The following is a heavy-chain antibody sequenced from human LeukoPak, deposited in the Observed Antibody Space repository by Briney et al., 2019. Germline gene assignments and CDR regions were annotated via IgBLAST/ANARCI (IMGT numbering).Heavy chain of an antibody. Sequence: GGSLRPSCVASGFTFSSYWMSWVRQAPGKGLEWVANIKQDGSEKYYVDSVKGRFTISRDNAKNSLHLQVSSLRAEDTAVYYCARGRQQMTYFDYWGQGTLVTVSS. CDR2: IKQDGSEK. V-gene: IGHV3-7*03. J-gene: IGHJ4*02. CDR3: ARGRQQMTYFDY. CDR1: GFTFSSYW. D-gene: IGHD6-13*01.